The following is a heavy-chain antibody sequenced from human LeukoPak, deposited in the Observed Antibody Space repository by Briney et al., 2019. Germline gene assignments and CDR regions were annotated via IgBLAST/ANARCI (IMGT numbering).Heavy chain of an antibody. V-gene: IGHV5-51*01. CDR2: IYPGDSDT. J-gene: IGHJ1*01. Sequence: GESLKISCKGSGFSFTSFWIGWVRQMPGKDLEWMGMIYPGDSDTRYSPSFQGQVTISADRSTSTAYLQWSRLKASDTAIYYCARSAADRSTSLYFQHWGQGTLVTVSS. D-gene: IGHD2/OR15-2a*01. CDR1: GFSFTSFW. CDR3: ARSAADRSTSLYFQH.